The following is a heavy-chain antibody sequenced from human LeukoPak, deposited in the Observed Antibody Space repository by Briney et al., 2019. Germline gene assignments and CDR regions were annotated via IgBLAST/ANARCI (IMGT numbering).Heavy chain of an antibody. CDR2: ISAYNGNT. D-gene: IGHD5-24*01. J-gene: IGHJ3*02. Sequence: GASVKVSCKASGYTFTSYGISWVRQAPGQGLEWMGWISAYNGNTNYAQKLQGRVTMTTDTSTSTAYMELRSLRSDDTAVYYCARRPRRDGFKDGFDMWGQGTMVTVSS. CDR1: GYTFTSYG. V-gene: IGHV1-18*01. CDR3: ARRPRRDGFKDGFDM.